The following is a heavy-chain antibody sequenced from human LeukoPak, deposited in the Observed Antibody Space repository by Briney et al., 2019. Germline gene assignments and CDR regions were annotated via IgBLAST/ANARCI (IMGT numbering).Heavy chain of an antibody. V-gene: IGHV1-2*02. CDR3: ARDHGTDGTTFTLNFDC. J-gene: IGHJ4*02. CDR1: GYRFPSYY. D-gene: IGHD1-1*01. CDR2: INPNNGAT. Sequence: GASVTVSCKASGYRFPSYYIHWVRQAPGQGLEWMGWINPNNGATKYAQKFQGGVTLTTDTSLTTVFMELTWLTSDDTATYYCARDHGTDGTTFTLNFDCWGQGTLVTVSS.